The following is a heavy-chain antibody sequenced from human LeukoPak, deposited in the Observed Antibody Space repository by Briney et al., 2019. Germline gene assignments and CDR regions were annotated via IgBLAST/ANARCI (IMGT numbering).Heavy chain of an antibody. CDR2: ISYDGSNK. D-gene: IGHD5-12*01. CDR3: XKDHESGSLDY. V-gene: IGHV3-30*18. CDR1: GFTFSSYA. J-gene: IGHJ4*02. Sequence: PGGSLRLSWAASGFTFSSYAMSWVRQAPGKGLEWVAVISYDGSNKYYADSVKGRFTISRDNSKNTLYLQINSLRAEDTAVYYXXKDHESGSLDYWGQGTLVTVSS.